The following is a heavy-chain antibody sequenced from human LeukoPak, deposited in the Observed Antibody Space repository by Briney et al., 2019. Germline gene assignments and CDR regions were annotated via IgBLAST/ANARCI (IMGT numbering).Heavy chain of an antibody. J-gene: IGHJ5*02. CDR3: ARVGRGYCSSTSCRRRSWFDP. Sequence: SETLSLTCAVYGGSFSGYYWSWIRQPPGKGLEWIGEINHSGSTNYNPSLKSRVTISVDTSKNQFSLKLSSVTAADTAVYYCARVGRGYCSSTSCRRRSWFDPWGQGTLVTVSS. CDR2: INHSGST. D-gene: IGHD2-2*01. V-gene: IGHV4-34*01. CDR1: GGSFSGYY.